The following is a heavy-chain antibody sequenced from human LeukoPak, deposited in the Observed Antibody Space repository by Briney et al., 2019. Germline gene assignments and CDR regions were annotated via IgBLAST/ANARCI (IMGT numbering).Heavy chain of an antibody. D-gene: IGHD3-22*01. CDR1: GYTFTGYY. V-gene: IGHV1-2*02. CDR3: ARRFAPYDNSPWGAFDI. Sequence: ASVKVSCKASGYTFTGYYMHWVRQAPGQGLEWMGWINPNSGGTNFAQKFQGRVTMTRDTSIRTAYMELSRLRSDDTAVYYCARRFAPYDNSPWGAFDIWGQGTMVTVSS. J-gene: IGHJ3*02. CDR2: INPNSGGT.